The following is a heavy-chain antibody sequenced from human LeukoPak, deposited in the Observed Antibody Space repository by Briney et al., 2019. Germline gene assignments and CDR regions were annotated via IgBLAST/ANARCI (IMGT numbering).Heavy chain of an antibody. CDR2: IYSAGST. CDR1: GFTVSNNY. D-gene: IGHD5-18*01. J-gene: IGHJ5*02. CDR3: ARDRGGYTYGYGWWFDP. Sequence: QSGGSLRLSCAVSGFTVSNNYMSWVRQAPGKGLEWVSVIYSAGSTYYADSVKGRFTISRDNSKNPLYLQMNSLRADDTAVYYCARDRGGYTYGYGWWFDPWGQGTLVTVSS. V-gene: IGHV3-66*01.